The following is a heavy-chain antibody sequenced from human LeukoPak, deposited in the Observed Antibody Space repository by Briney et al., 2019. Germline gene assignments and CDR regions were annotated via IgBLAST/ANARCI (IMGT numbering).Heavy chain of an antibody. D-gene: IGHD3-3*01. Sequence: SVKVSCKASGYTFTSYDINWVRQATGQGLEWMGGIIPIFGTANYAQKFQGRVTITADESTSTAYMELSSLRSEDTAVYYCASPGYDFWSGQTRWDYYYYYMDVWGKGTTVTVSS. V-gene: IGHV1-69*13. CDR2: IIPIFGTA. CDR3: ASPGYDFWSGQTRWDYYYYYMDV. CDR1: GYTFTSYD. J-gene: IGHJ6*03.